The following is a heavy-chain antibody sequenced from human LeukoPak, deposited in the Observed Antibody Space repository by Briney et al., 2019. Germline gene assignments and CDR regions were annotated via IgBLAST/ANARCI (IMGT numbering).Heavy chain of an antibody. J-gene: IGHJ4*02. V-gene: IGHV3-74*01. CDR1: GFTFSTYW. D-gene: IGHD1-14*01. CDR3: GRVVTTSED. Sequence: GSLRLSCAASGFTFSTYWMHWVRQAPGKGLVWVSRINSDGSSTDYADSVKGRFTISRDNAKNTLYLQMNSLRAEDTAIYYCGRVVTTSEDWGQGIPVTVSS. CDR2: INSDGSST.